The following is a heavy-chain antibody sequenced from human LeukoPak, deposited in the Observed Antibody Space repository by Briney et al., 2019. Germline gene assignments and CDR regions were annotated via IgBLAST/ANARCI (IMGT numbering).Heavy chain of an antibody. CDR2: INHSGST. D-gene: IGHD2-2*01. Sequence: KPSETLSLTCAVYGGSFSGYYWSWIRQPPGKGLEWIGEINHSGSTNYNPSLKSRVTISVDTSKNQFSLKLSSVTAADTAVYYCAPLGESCSSTSCYGLYWFDPWGQGTLVTVSS. V-gene: IGHV4-34*01. J-gene: IGHJ5*02. CDR1: GGSFSGYY. CDR3: APLGESCSSTSCYGLYWFDP.